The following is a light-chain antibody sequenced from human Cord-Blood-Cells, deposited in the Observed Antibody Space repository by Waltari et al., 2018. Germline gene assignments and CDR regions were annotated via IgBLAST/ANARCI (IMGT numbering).Light chain of an antibody. V-gene: IGLV3-21*03. Sequence: SYVRTQPASVSVAPGKTGSIACGGNNIGSKSQHWYQQKPGQAPVLGVYDDSDRPSGIPERFSCSNSGNTATLTISRVEAGDEADYYCQVWDSSSDHVVFGGGTKLTVL. CDR1: NIGSKS. CDR3: QVWDSSSDHVV. J-gene: IGLJ2*01. CDR2: DDS.